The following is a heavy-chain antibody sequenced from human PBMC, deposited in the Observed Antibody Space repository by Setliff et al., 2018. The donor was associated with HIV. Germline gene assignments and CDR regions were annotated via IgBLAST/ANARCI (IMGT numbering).Heavy chain of an antibody. D-gene: IGHD3-9*01. J-gene: IGHJ3*02. CDR3: AREKGRYFDWSHTRDAFDI. V-gene: IGHV4-31*03. CDR2: IYYSGST. Sequence: SETLSLTCTVSGGSFRSGGYYWSWIRQHPGKGLEWIGYIYYSGSTYYNPSLKSRVTISVDTSKNQFSLKLSSVTAADTAVYYCAREKGRYFDWSHTRDAFDIWGQGTMVTVS. CDR1: GGSFRSGGYY.